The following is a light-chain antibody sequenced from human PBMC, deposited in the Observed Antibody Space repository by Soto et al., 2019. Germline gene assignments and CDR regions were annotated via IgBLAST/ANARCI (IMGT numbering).Light chain of an antibody. CDR2: AAS. CDR1: QNIRSY. J-gene: IGKJ5*01. Sequence: IQMTQSPSSLSASVGDRVTITCRASQNIRSYLNWYQQIPGKAPKLLIYAASSLQSGVPSRFSGSGSGTDFTLAISSLQPEDFATYYCQQSYSTPITFGHGTRLEI. CDR3: QQSYSTPIT. V-gene: IGKV1-39*01.